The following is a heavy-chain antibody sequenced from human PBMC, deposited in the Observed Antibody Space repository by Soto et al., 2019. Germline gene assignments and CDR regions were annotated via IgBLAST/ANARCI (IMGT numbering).Heavy chain of an antibody. V-gene: IGHV5-51*01. CDR3: ARLPNLYSPYFDF. CDR1: GYSFSNYW. J-gene: IGHJ4*02. D-gene: IGHD1-26*01. CDR2: LFPGDSDT. Sequence: GESLKIACQTSGYSFSNYWIGWVRQMPGKGLEWMGILFPGDSDTKYSPSFQGHVTISVDKSITTAYLLFTSLKASDTAIYFCARLPNLYSPYFDFWGQGTLVTVSS.